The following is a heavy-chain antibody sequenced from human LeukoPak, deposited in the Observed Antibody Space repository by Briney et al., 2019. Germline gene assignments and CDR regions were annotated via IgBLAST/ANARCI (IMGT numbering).Heavy chain of an antibody. J-gene: IGHJ6*03. CDR1: GGSISSSSYN. Sequence: PSETLSLTCTVSGGSISSSSYNWGWIRQPPGKGLEWIGSVYYSGSTYYNPSLKSRVTISVDTSKNQFSLKLSSVTAADTAVYYCARDLGYYDFWSGYYSRGYYYYYYMDVWGKGTTVTVSS. V-gene: IGHV4-39*07. CDR3: ARDLGYYDFWSGYYSRGYYYYYYMDV. CDR2: VYYSGST. D-gene: IGHD3-3*01.